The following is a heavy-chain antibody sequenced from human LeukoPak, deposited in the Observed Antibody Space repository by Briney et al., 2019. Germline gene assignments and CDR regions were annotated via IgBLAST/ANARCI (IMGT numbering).Heavy chain of an antibody. J-gene: IGHJ4*02. Sequence: GESLQISCQGSGYSFTSYWISWVRQMPGKGLEWMGRIDPSDSYTNYSPSFQGHVTISADKSISTAYLQWSSLKASDTAMYYCARQGYSGWYGDEIDYWGQGTLVTVSS. CDR2: IDPSDSYT. CDR3: ARQGYSGWYGDEIDY. CDR1: GYSFTSYW. V-gene: IGHV5-10-1*01. D-gene: IGHD6-19*01.